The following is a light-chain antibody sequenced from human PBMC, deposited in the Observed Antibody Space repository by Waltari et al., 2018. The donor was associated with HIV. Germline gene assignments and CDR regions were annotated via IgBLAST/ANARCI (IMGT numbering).Light chain of an antibody. V-gene: IGLV3-19*01. Sequence: SELPQKPAVSVAFGQTVRITCQGDSLRTYSATLYQQKPGQAPVYVIYGNNVRPSGIPDRFSGSRSGDTSSLTITGAQAEDEAEYHCHSRDNEGHRVFFGGGTKLTVL. J-gene: IGLJ2*01. CDR2: GNN. CDR1: SLRTYS. CDR3: HSRDNEGHRVF.